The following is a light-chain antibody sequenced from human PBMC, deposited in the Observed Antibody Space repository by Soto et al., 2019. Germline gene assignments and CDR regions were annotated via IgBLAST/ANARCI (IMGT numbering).Light chain of an antibody. CDR3: QQSYSTLPT. Sequence: DIVMTQSPDSLAVSLGERATINCRSSKSVLNSSNNKNHLSWYQQKPGQTPRLLIYWASTRESGVPDRFSGSGSGTDFTLTISSLQAEDVAIYYCQQSYSTLPTFGQGTKVGIK. CDR2: WAS. CDR1: KSVLNSSNNKNH. J-gene: IGKJ1*01. V-gene: IGKV4-1*01.